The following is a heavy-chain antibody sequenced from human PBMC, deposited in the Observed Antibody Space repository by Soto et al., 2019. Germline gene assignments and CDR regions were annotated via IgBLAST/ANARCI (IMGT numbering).Heavy chain of an antibody. D-gene: IGHD6-19*01. V-gene: IGHV4-59*01. CDR3: ARDGAVAGRMTRYYYYYGMDV. Sequence: SETLSLTCTVSGGSISSYYWSWIRQPPGKGLEWIGYIYYSGSTNYNPSLKSRVTISVDTSKNQFSQKLSSVTAADTAVYYCARDGAVAGRMTRYYYYYGMDVWGQGTTGTVSS. J-gene: IGHJ6*02. CDR2: IYYSGST. CDR1: GGSISSYY.